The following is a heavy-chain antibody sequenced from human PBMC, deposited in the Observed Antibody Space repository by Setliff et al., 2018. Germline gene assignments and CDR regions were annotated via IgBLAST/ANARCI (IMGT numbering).Heavy chain of an antibody. CDR1: GASINSGFYY. Sequence: SETLSLTCTVSGASINSGFYYWTWARQTAGKGLEWIGHLQSGGGSYYNPSLNSQFTISVDTSKNQFSLKFHSVTAADTAVYYCARGAYCGGNCFYHFDHWGQGTLVTSPQ. CDR3: ARGAYCGGNCFYHFDH. V-gene: IGHV4-61*09. J-gene: IGHJ4*02. D-gene: IGHD2-21*02. CDR2: LQSGGGS.